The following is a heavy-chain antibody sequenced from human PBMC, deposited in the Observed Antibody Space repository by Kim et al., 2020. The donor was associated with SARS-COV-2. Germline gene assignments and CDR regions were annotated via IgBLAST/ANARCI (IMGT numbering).Heavy chain of an antibody. J-gene: IGHJ4*02. CDR3: ARTPTYYDILTGYYAACFDY. CDR2: INPNSGGT. D-gene: IGHD3-9*01. CDR1: GYTFTGYY. Sequence: ASVKVSCKASGYTFTGYYMHWVRQAPGQGLEWMAWINPNSGGTNYAQKFQGRVTMTRDTSISTAYMELSRLRSDDTAVYYCARTPTYYDILTGYYAACFDYWGQGTLVTVSS. V-gene: IGHV1-2*02.